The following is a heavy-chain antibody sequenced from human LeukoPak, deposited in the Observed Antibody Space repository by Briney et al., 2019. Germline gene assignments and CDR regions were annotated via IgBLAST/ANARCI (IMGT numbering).Heavy chain of an antibody. Sequence: GGSLRLSCTASEFTFGDFAISWVRQAPGKGLEWLGFIRSKAYGGTTKNAASVKGRFTISRDDSRSIAYLQMNSLKTEDTAVYYCTRRYNYDSSGYYYVRDAFDIWGQGTMVTVSS. CDR1: EFTFGDFA. D-gene: IGHD3-22*01. CDR2: IRSKAYGGTT. CDR3: TRRYNYDSSGYYYVRDAFDI. J-gene: IGHJ3*02. V-gene: IGHV3-49*04.